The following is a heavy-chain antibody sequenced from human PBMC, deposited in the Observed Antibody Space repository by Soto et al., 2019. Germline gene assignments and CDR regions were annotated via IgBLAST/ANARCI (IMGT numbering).Heavy chain of an antibody. CDR1: GGSISSYY. CDR2: IYYSGST. J-gene: IGHJ5*02. D-gene: IGHD3-10*02. V-gene: IGHV4-59*01. CDR3: ARTLFGWGIWFDP. Sequence: QVQLQESGPGLVKPSETLSLTCTVSGGSISSYYWSWIRQPPGKGLEWIGYIYYSGSTNYHPSLTSRVTISVDTSKNQFSLKLSSVTAADTAVYYCARTLFGWGIWFDPWGQGTLVTVSS.